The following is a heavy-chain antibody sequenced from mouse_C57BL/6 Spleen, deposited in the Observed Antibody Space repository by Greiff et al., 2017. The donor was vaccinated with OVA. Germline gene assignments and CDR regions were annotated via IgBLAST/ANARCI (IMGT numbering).Heavy chain of an antibody. V-gene: IGHV1-61*01. CDR3: ARGGTHYFDY. D-gene: IGHD3-3*01. J-gene: IGHJ2*01. Sequence: QVQLQQPGAELVRPGSSVKLSCKASGYTFTSYWMDWVKQRPGQGLEWIGNIYPSDSETHYNQKFKDKATLTVDKSSSTAYMQLSSLTSVDSAVYYCARGGTHYFDYWGQGTTLTVSS. CDR1: GYTFTSYW. CDR2: IYPSDSET.